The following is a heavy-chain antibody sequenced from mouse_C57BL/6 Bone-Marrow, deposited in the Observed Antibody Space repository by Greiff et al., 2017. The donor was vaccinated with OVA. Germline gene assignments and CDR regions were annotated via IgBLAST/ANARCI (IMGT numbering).Heavy chain of an antibody. CDR1: GFNIKDYY. J-gene: IGHJ2*01. D-gene: IGHD1-1*01. V-gene: IGHV14-2*01. CDR3: AIGTYGSSFYFDY. Sequence: EVQRVESGAELVKPGASVKLSCTASGFNIKDYYMHWVKQRTEQGLEWIGRIDPEDGETKYAPKFQGKATITADTSSNTAYLQLSSLTSEDTAVYYCAIGTYGSSFYFDYWGQGTTLTVSS. CDR2: IDPEDGET.